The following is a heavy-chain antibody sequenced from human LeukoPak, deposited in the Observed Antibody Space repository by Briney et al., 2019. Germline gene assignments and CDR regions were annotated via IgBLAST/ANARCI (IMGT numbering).Heavy chain of an antibody. Sequence: SETLSLTCAVYGGSFSGYYWSWIRQPPGKGLEWIGEINHSGSTNYNPSLKSRVTISVDTSKNQFSLKLSSVTAADTAVYYRASVPYRYSSSWAFDYWGQGTLVTVSS. J-gene: IGHJ4*02. CDR3: ASVPYRYSSSWAFDY. D-gene: IGHD6-13*01. V-gene: IGHV4-34*01. CDR1: GGSFSGYY. CDR2: INHSGST.